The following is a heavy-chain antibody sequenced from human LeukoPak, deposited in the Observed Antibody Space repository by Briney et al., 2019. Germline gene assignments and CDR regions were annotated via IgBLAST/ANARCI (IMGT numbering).Heavy chain of an antibody. Sequence: PSETLSLTCAVYGGSFSGYYWSWIRQPPGKGLEWIGYIYYSGSTYYNPSLKSRVTISVDTSKNQFSLKLSSVTAADTAVYYCARMPNYYDSSGSRTDYFDYWGQGTLVTVSS. D-gene: IGHD3-22*01. V-gene: IGHV4-59*12. J-gene: IGHJ4*02. CDR1: GGSFSGYY. CDR2: IYYSGST. CDR3: ARMPNYYDSSGSRTDYFDY.